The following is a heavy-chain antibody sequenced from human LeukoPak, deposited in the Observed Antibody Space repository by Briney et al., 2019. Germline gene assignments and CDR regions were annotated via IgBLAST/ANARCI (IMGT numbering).Heavy chain of an antibody. Sequence: GASVKVSCKASGGTFSSYAISWVRQAPGQGLEWMGGIIPIFGTANYAQKFQGRVTITADESTSTAYMELSSLRSEDTAVYYCATTSPGLTSPYYYYYMDVWGKGTTVTVSS. CDR1: GGTFSSYA. D-gene: IGHD2-2*01. CDR2: IIPIFGTA. J-gene: IGHJ6*03. V-gene: IGHV1-69*13. CDR3: ATTSPGLTSPYYYYYMDV.